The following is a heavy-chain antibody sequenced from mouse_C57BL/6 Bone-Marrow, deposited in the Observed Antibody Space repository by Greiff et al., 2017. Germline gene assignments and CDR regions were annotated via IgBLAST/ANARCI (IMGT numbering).Heavy chain of an antibody. J-gene: IGHJ1*03. Sequence: EVKLVESGGGLVQPKGSLKLSCAASGFTFNTYAMHWVRQAPGKGLEWVARIRSKSSNYATYYADSVKDRFTISSDDSQSMLYLQMNNLETEDTAMYYCVRGGYYVEGWYFDVWGTGTTVTVSS. D-gene: IGHD2-3*01. CDR2: IRSKSSNYAT. V-gene: IGHV10-3*01. CDR3: VRGGYYVEGWYFDV. CDR1: GFTFNTYA.